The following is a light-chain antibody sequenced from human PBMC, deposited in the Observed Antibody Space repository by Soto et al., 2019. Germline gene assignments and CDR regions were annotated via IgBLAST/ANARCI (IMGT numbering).Light chain of an antibody. CDR2: EVT. CDR3: CSYSSSSSLVV. Sequence: QSALTQPASVSGSPGQPITISCTGSSRDVGGYNFVSWYQQYPGKAPKVMIYEVTNRSSGVSDRFSGSKSGSTAFLTISGLQAEDEAVYYCCSYSSSSSLVVFGGGTKLTVL. CDR1: SRDVGGYNF. J-gene: IGLJ2*01. V-gene: IGLV2-14*01.